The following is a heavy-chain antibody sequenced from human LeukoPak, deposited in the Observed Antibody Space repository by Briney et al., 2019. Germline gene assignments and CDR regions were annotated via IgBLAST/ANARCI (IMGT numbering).Heavy chain of an antibody. CDR1: GFTFSDYY. CDR3: ARDGSGSYLELDY. J-gene: IGHJ4*02. D-gene: IGHD3-10*01. Sequence: GGSLRLSCAASGFTFSDYYMSWIRQAPGKGLEWVSYISSSSSYTNYADSVKGRFTISRDNANNSLYLQMNSLRAEDTAVYYCARDGSGSYLELDYWGQGTLVTVSS. V-gene: IGHV3-11*06. CDR2: ISSSSSYT.